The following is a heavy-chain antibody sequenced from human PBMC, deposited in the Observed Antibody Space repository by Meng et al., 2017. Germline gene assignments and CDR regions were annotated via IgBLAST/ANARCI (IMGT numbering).Heavy chain of an antibody. D-gene: IGHD2-15*01. CDR3: ARYACSGGSCYADY. J-gene: IGHJ4*02. CDR1: GFTFSSYA. Sequence: ESLKISCAASGFTFSSYAMHWVRQAPGKELEYVSAISSNGGSTYYANSVKGRFTISRDNSKNTLYLQIGSLRAEDMAVYYCARYACSGGSCYADYWGQGTLVTVSS. CDR2: ISSNGGST. V-gene: IGHV3-64*01.